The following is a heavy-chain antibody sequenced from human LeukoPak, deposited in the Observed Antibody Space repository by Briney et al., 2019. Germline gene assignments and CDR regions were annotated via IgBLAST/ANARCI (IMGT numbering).Heavy chain of an antibody. J-gene: IGHJ4*02. CDR3: ATAVNIVVVPTQLDY. Sequence: ASVKVSCKSSGYTFTSYGFSWVRQAPGQGLEWMGWISAYNGNTKYAQKLQGRVSMTTDTSTSTAYMELRSLRSDDTAVYYCATAVNIVVVPTQLDYWGQGTLVTVSS. CDR1: GYTFTSYG. V-gene: IGHV1-18*01. CDR2: ISAYNGNT. D-gene: IGHD2-2*01.